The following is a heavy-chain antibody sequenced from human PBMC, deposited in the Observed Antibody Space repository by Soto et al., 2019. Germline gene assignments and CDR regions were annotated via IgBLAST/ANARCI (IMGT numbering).Heavy chain of an antibody. CDR2: IFHRGDT. CDR3: ASYVGTGGYGAFDI. D-gene: IGHD3-16*01. J-gene: IGHJ3*02. V-gene: IGHV4-4*02. Sequence: SETLSLTCALSGGSVSSKKWWTWVRQTPGKGLEWIGEIFHRGDTNYNAFLKSRVTISIDKSRNQVSLTLTSVTAADTAVYYCASYVGTGGYGAFDIWGQGTVVTVSS. CDR1: GGSVSSKKW.